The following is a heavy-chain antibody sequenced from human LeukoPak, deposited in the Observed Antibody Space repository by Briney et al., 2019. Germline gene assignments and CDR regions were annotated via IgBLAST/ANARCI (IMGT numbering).Heavy chain of an antibody. CDR2: ISSSTSYI. V-gene: IGHV3-21*01. J-gene: IGHJ4*02. Sequence: GGSLRLSCAASGFTFSSYSMNWVRQAPGKGLEWVSSISSSTSYIYYADSVRGRFTISRDNAKNSLYLQMNSLRAEDTAVYYCARASGSYYYFDYWGQGTLVTVSS. D-gene: IGHD3-10*01. CDR1: GFTFSSYS. CDR3: ARASGSYYYFDY.